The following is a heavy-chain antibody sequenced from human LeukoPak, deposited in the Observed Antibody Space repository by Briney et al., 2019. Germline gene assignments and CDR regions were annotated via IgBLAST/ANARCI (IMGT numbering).Heavy chain of an antibody. Sequence: ASVKVSCMASGGTFSSYAISWVRQAPGQGLEWMGWISAYNGNTNYAQKLQGRVTMTTDTSTSTAYMELRSLRSDDTAVYYCARDVAAAGTGYWGQGTLVTVSS. J-gene: IGHJ4*02. CDR1: GGTFSSYA. CDR3: ARDVAAAGTGY. V-gene: IGHV1-18*01. D-gene: IGHD6-13*01. CDR2: ISAYNGNT.